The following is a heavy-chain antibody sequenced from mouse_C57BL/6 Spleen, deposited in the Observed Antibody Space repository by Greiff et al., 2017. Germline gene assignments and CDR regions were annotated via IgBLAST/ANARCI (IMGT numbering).Heavy chain of an antibody. CDR3: TRGERGLGHYYAMDY. V-gene: IGHV5-9-1*02. J-gene: IGHJ4*01. Sequence: DVMLVESGEGLVKPGGSLKLSCAASGFTFSSYAMSWVRQTPEKRLEWVAYISSGGDYIYYADTVKGRFTISRDNARNTLYLQMSSLKSEDTAMYYCTRGERGLGHYYAMDYWGQGTSVTVSS. CDR1: GFTFSSYA. CDR2: ISSGGDYI. D-gene: IGHD4-1*01.